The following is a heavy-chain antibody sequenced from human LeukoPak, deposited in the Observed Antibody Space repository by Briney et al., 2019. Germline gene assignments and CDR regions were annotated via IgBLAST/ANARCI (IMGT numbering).Heavy chain of an antibody. CDR1: DDSISDYY. CDR2: FHNSGTS. J-gene: IGHJ4*02. V-gene: IGHV4-59*01. D-gene: IGHD3-16*01. Sequence: PSETLSLTCTVSDDSISDYYRGWIRQPPGKGLEWIGYFHNSGTSTYNPSLKSRATISPDTSKNQFSLKLNSLTTADTAVYYCTRGAGWLIDYWGQGILVTVSS. CDR3: TRGAGWLIDY.